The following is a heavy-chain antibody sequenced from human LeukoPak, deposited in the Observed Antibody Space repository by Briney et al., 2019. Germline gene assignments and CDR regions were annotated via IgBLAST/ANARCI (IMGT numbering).Heavy chain of an antibody. CDR1: GYSISSGYY. Sequence: SETLSLTCTVSGYSISSGYYWGWIRQPPGKGLEWIGSIYYSGSTYYNPSLKSRVTISVDTSKNQFSLKLSSVTAADTAVYYCARAQGGRYSSGPPESYYYYYYYMDVWGKGTRVTVSS. CDR3: ARAQGGRYSSGPPESYYYYYYYMDV. J-gene: IGHJ6*03. D-gene: IGHD6-19*01. V-gene: IGHV4-38-2*02. CDR2: IYYSGST.